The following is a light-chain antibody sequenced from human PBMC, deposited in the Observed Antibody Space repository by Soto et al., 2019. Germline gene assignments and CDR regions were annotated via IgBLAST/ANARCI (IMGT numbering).Light chain of an antibody. J-gene: IGKJ5*01. CDR2: AAS. Sequence: ESPMTQSPTSLSSSVGDRVTIACRASQSISTHLNWYKQKPGKAPKLLIYAASNLQSGVPSRFSGRGSGTDFAITISILQPEDFAPYYCQQSYSTSITFGQGTRLE. CDR1: QSISTH. CDR3: QQSYSTSIT. V-gene: IGKV1-39*01.